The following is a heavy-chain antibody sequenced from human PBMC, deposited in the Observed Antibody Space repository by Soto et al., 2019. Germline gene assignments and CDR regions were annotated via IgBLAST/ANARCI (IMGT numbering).Heavy chain of an antibody. CDR1: GFTFSSYA. D-gene: IGHD3-22*01. J-gene: IGHJ4*02. V-gene: IGHV3-23*01. CDR3: AKSRNCYDSSGYYPPRFY. CDR2: ISGSGGST. Sequence: PGGSLRLSCAASGFTFSSYAMSWVRQAPGKGLEWVSAISGSGGSTYYADSVKGRFTISRDNSKNTLYLQMNSLRAEDTAVYYCAKSRNCYDSSGYYPPRFYWGQGTLVTVSS.